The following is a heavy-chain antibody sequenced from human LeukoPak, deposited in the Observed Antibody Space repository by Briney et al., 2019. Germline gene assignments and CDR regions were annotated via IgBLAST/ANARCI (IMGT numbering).Heavy chain of an antibody. CDR2: ISSSGSTI. D-gene: IGHD1-26*01. CDR1: GFTFSSYE. V-gene: IGHV3-48*03. Sequence: GGSLRLSCAASGFTFSSYEMNWVRQAPGKGLEWVSYISSSGSTIYYADSVKGRFTISRDNAKNSLYLQMNSLRAEDTAVYYCARGPRVGATNIIDYWGQGTLVTVSS. J-gene: IGHJ4*02. CDR3: ARGPRVGATNIIDY.